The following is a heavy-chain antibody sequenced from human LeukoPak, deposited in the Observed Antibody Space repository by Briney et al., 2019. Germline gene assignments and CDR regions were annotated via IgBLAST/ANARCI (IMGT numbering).Heavy chain of an antibody. J-gene: IGHJ4*02. D-gene: IGHD2-15*01. CDR3: ARDFCSGGSCYWRFDY. CDR2: TYYRSKWNN. V-gene: IGHV6-1*01. Sequence: SQTLSLTCAISGDTVPSNSAAWNWIRQSPSRGLEWLGRTYYRSKWNNDYAVSVKSRITINPDTSKNQFSLQLNSVTPEDTAVYYCARDFCSGGSCYWRFDYWGQGTLVTVSS. CDR1: GDTVPSNSAA.